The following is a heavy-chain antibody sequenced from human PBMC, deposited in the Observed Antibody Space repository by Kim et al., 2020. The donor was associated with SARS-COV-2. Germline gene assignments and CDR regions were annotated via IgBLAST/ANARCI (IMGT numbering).Heavy chain of an antibody. J-gene: IGHJ4*01. CDR1: GFTFSSYG. CDR2: ISYDGSNK. Sequence: GGSLRLSCAASGFTFSSYGMHWVRQAPGKGLEWVAVISYDGSNKYYADSVKGRFTISRDNSKNTLYLQMNSLRAEDTAVYYCAKEKVDTAVSWYFDYWG. V-gene: IGHV3-30*18. D-gene: IGHD5-18*01. CDR3: AKEKVDTAVSWYFDY.